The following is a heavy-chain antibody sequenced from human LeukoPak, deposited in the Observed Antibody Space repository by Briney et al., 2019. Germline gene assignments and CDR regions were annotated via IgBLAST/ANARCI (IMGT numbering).Heavy chain of an antibody. V-gene: IGHV4-34*01. CDR2: INHSGST. CDR3: ARGDPITGTWSTGSSSDAFDI. CDR1: GGSFSGYY. Sequence: PWETLSLTCAVYGGSFSGYYWSWIRQPPGKGLEWIGEINHSGSTNYNPSLKSRVTISVDTSKNQFSLKLSSVTAADTAVYYCARGDPITGTWSTGSSSDAFDIWGQGTMVTVSS. D-gene: IGHD1-7*01. J-gene: IGHJ3*02.